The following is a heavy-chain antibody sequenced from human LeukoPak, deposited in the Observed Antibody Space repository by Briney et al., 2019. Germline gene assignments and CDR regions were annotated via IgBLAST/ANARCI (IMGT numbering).Heavy chain of an antibody. D-gene: IGHD4-17*01. V-gene: IGHV4-39*01. CDR3: GRDYGDYPYWYFDP. CDR2: IYYSGTN. J-gene: IGHJ2*01. CDR1: GGSISSSSYY. Sequence: SETLSLTCTVSGGSISSSSYYWGWLRQPPGKGLEWIGSIYYSGTNHYNPSLKSRFTISVDTSKNQSSLKLRSVTAADTAVYYCGRDYGDYPYWYFDPWGRGTVVTVSS.